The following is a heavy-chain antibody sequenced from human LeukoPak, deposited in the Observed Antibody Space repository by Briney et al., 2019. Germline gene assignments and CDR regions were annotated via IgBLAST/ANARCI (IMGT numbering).Heavy chain of an antibody. Sequence: GRSLRLSCAASGFTFSSFGMHWVRQAPGKGLEWVAVISYDGSSKYYADSVKGRFTISRDNSKNTLYLQMSSLRAEDTAVYYYVRGGGPSYKYNAFDIWGQGTMVTVSS. D-gene: IGHD2-15*01. CDR1: GFTFSSFG. CDR2: ISYDGSSK. V-gene: IGHV3-30*03. J-gene: IGHJ3*02. CDR3: VRGGGPSYKYNAFDI.